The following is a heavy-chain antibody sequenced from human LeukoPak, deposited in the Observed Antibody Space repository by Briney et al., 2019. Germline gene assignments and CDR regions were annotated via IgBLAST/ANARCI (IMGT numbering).Heavy chain of an antibody. CDR3: ATMVVVVMI. CDR1: GFTFSSYA. V-gene: IGHV3-30-3*01. CDR2: ISYDGSNK. Sequence: QSGGSLRLSCAASGFTFSSYAMHWVRQAPGKGLEWVAVISYDGSNKYYADSVKGRFTISRDNSKNTLYLQMNSLRAEDTAVYYCATMVVVVMIWGQGTLVTVSS. J-gene: IGHJ4*02. D-gene: IGHD3-22*01.